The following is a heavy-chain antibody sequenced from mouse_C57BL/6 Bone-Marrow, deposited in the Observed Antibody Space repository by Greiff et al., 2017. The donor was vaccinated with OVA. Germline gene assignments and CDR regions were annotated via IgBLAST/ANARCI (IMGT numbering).Heavy chain of an antibody. CDR3: ASHYYGSGAWFAY. D-gene: IGHD1-1*01. J-gene: IGHJ3*01. CDR1: GYTFTSYW. Sequence: QVQLQRPGAELVKPGASVKLSCKASGYTFTSYWMHWVKQRPGQGLEWIGMIHPNSGSTNYNEKFKSKATLTVDKSSSTAYMQLSSLTSEDSAVYYCASHYYGSGAWFAYWGQGTLVTVSA. V-gene: IGHV1-64*01. CDR2: IHPNSGST.